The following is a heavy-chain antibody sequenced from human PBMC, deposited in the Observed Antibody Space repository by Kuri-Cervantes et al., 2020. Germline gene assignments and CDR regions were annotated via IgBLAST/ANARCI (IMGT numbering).Heavy chain of an antibody. J-gene: IGHJ5*02. CDR3: VRGGKIVATMGWFDP. V-gene: IGHV1-18*01. D-gene: IGHD5-12*01. CDR1: GYAFINHG. CDR2: ISAYNGNT. Sequence: ASVKVSCKASGYAFINHGITWVRQAPGQGLEWMGWISAYNGNTNYAQKLQGRVTMTTDTSTSTAYMELRSLRSDDTAVYYCVRGGKIVATMGWFDPWGQGTLVTVSS.